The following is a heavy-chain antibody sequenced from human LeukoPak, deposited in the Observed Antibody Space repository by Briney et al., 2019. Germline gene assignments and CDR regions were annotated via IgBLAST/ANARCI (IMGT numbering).Heavy chain of an antibody. J-gene: IGHJ4*02. CDR2: ISSSSGYI. Sequence: KSGGSLRLSCAASGFTFSSYSMNWVRQAPGKGLEWVSSISSSSGYIYYADSVKGRFTISRDNAKNSLYLQMNSLRAEDTAVYYCARVSTDFWSGYSYWGQGTLVTVSS. CDR3: ARVSTDFWSGYSY. D-gene: IGHD3-3*01. CDR1: GFTFSSYS. V-gene: IGHV3-21*01.